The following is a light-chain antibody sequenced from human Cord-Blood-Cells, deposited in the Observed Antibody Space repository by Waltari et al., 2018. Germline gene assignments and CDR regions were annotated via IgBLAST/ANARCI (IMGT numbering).Light chain of an antibody. J-gene: IGLJ3*02. CDR3: SSYTSSSTWV. CDR1: TSDDGGYNY. V-gene: IGLV2-14*01. CDR2: DVS. Sequence: QPALTQPASVSGSPGQSITIPRTGTTSDDGGYNYVSWYQQPPGKAPKLMIYDVSKRPSGVSNRFSGSKSGNTASLTISGLQAEDEADYYCSSYTSSSTWVFGGGTKLTVL.